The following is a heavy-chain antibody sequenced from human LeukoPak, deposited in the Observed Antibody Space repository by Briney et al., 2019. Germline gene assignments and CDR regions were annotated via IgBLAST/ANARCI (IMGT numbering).Heavy chain of an antibody. CDR1: GGSISSGSYY. Sequence: SETLSLTCTVSGGSISSGSYYWSWIRQPAGKGLEWIGRIYTSGSTNYNPSLKSRVTISVDTSKNQFSLKLSSVTAADTAVYYCARGSIGYYDILTGYRTLDYWGQGTLVTVSS. CDR2: IYTSGST. D-gene: IGHD3-9*01. J-gene: IGHJ4*02. CDR3: ARGSIGYYDILTGYRTLDY. V-gene: IGHV4-61*02.